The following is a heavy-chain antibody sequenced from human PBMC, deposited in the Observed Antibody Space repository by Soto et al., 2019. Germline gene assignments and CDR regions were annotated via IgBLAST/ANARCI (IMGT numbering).Heavy chain of an antibody. D-gene: IGHD4-4*01. CDR2: ISSSSSTI. CDR1: GFTFSSYS. CDR3: ARGGDSNYGPASTPNSFLP. Sequence: PGGSLRLSCAASGFTFSSYSMNWVRQAPGKGLEWVSYISSSSSTIYYADSVKGRFTISRDNAKNSLYLQMNSLRDEDTAVYYCARGGDSNYGPASTPNSFLPWGQGTLVTLFS. V-gene: IGHV3-48*02. J-gene: IGHJ5*02.